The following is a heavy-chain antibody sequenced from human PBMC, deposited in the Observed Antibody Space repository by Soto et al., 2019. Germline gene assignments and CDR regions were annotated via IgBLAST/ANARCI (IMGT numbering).Heavy chain of an antibody. CDR2: LSYEGSEE. CDR3: ALTRRSSLLEVAGPGFEY. V-gene: IGHV3-30*03. Sequence: QVRLVESGGGVVQPGRSLRLSCAASGFNFGVFGMHWVRQAPGKGLEGLSVLSYEGSEEYYADSVRGRFTISRDNSKNTVFLQMDSLRVDDTGVYYCALTRRSSLLEVAGPGFEYWGQGTLVTVS. CDR1: GFNFGVFG. J-gene: IGHJ4*02. D-gene: IGHD6-19*01.